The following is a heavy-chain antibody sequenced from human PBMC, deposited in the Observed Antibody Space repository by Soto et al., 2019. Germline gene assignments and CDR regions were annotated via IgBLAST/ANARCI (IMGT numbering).Heavy chain of an antibody. D-gene: IGHD3-10*01. CDR3: ARTPGSRSLEV. V-gene: IGHV4-61*08. CDR2: IYSSGST. Sequence: QVQLQESGPGLVKPSETLSLTATVAGASISNTGFYWSWIRQPPGKGLEWIGYIYSSGSTTYNSSLPSRVTISLDTSQNQVSLTLTSVPAADTAMYYCARTPGSRSLEVWGHGTMVSVSS. J-gene: IGHJ3*01. CDR1: GASISNTGFY.